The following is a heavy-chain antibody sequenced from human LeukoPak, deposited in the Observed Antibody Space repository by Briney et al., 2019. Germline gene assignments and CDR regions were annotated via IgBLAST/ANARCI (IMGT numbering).Heavy chain of an antibody. CDR2: INPNSGGT. CDR3: ARNCSSTSCYHDWFDP. V-gene: IGHV1-2*02. D-gene: IGHD2-2*01. J-gene: IGHJ5*02. CDR1: GYAFTGYY. Sequence: ASVKVSCKASGYAFTGYYMHWVRQAPGQGLEWMGWINPNSGGTNYAQKFQGRVTMTRDTSISTAYMELSRLRSDDTAVYYCARNCSSTSCYHDWFDPWGQGTLVTVSS.